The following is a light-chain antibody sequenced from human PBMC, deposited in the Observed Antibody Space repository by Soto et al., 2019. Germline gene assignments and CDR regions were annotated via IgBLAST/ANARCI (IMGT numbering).Light chain of an antibody. Sequence: EIVLTQSPATLSLSPGERATLSCRASQGVSSYLAWYQQKPGQAPRLLIYDASNRATGIPARFSGSGPGTDFTLTISSLEPEDFAVYYCQHYGSSLMYTFGQGTKLE. CDR3: QHYGSSLMYT. CDR1: QGVSSY. CDR2: DAS. V-gene: IGKV3D-11*01. J-gene: IGKJ2*01.